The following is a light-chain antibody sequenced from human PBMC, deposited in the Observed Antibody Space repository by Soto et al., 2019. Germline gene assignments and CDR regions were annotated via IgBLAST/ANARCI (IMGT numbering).Light chain of an antibody. CDR3: LLYYGGAYV. J-gene: IGLJ1*01. Sequence: QSVLTQPASVSGSPGQSITISCTGTSSDVGGYNYVSWYQQHPGKAPKLMIYEVSNRPSGVSNRFSGSKSGNTASLTISGLQADDEADYYCLLYYGGAYVFGPGTKLTVL. V-gene: IGLV2-14*01. CDR1: SSDVGGYNY. CDR2: EVS.